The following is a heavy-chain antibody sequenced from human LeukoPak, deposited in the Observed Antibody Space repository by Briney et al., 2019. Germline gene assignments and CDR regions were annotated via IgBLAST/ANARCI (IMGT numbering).Heavy chain of an antibody. Sequence: GGSLRLSCAASGFSFTRYWMTWVRQAPGTGLELVANIKEDGSEKYYVDSVNGRFTISRDNAKNSLYLQMNSLRAEDTAVYYCAELGITMIGGVWGKGTTVTISS. J-gene: IGHJ6*04. CDR3: AELGITMIGGV. V-gene: IGHV3-7*01. D-gene: IGHD3-10*02. CDR2: IKEDGSEK. CDR1: GFSFTRYW.